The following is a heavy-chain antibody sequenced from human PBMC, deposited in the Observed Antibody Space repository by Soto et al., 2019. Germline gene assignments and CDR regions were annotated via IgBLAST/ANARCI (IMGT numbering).Heavy chain of an antibody. CDR1: GFTFSSYA. D-gene: IGHD4-4*01. V-gene: IGHV3-30-3*01. CDR2: ISYDGSNK. Sequence: QVQLVESGGGVVQPGRSLRLSCAASGFTFSSYAMHWVRQAPGKGLEWVAVISYDGSNKYYADSVKGRFTIARDNSKNTLNLQMDSLRAEDTAVYYCARGPYSNYQYYYYGMDVWGQGTTVTVSS. CDR3: ARGPYSNYQYYYYGMDV. J-gene: IGHJ6*02.